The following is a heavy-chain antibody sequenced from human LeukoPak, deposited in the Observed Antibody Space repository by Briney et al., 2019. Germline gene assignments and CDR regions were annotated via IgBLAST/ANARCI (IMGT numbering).Heavy chain of an antibody. CDR1: GGSISSYY. CDR3: ARGTRVAGFNGVGA. J-gene: IGHJ6*02. Sequence: SETLSLTCTVSGGSISSYYWSWIRQPPGKGLEWIGYIYYSGSTNYNPSLKSRVTISVDTSKNQFSLKLSSVTAADTAVYYCARGTRVAGFNGVGACGQKTPVT. CDR2: IYYSGST. V-gene: IGHV4-59*01. D-gene: IGHD2-8*01.